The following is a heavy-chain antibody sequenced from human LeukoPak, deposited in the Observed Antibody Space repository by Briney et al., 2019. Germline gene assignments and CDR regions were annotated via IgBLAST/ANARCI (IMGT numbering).Heavy chain of an antibody. D-gene: IGHD4-17*01. Sequence: SETLSLTCAVYGGSFSGYYWSWIRQPPGKGLEGIGESNHSGSNNYNPSLQSRVTISVDTSKNQFSLKLSSVTAADTAVYYCARGSDYCDYCDYWGQGTLVTVSS. CDR3: ARGSDYCDYCDY. CDR2: SNHSGSN. V-gene: IGHV4-34*01. CDR1: GGSFSGYY. J-gene: IGHJ4*02.